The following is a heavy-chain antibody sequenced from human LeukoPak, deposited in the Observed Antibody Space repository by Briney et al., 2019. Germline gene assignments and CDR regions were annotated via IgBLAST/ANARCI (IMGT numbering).Heavy chain of an antibody. Sequence: GGSLCLSCAASGFTFRSYDMTWVRQAPGKGLQWLSSISGGGVNTYYADSVKGRFTISRDNSRNTVYLQMNWLRVDDTATYYCAKAWTAGYDRAFFDSWGQGTLVTVSS. J-gene: IGHJ4*02. CDR3: AKAWTAGYDRAFFDS. V-gene: IGHV3-23*01. D-gene: IGHD3-3*01. CDR1: GFTFRSYD. CDR2: ISGGGVNT.